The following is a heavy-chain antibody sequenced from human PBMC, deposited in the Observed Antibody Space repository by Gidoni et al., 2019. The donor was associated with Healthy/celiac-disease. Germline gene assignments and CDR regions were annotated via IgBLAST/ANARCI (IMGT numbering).Heavy chain of an antibody. CDR1: GGSSSSYY. CDR2: IYYSGST. Sequence: QVQLQESGPGLVKPSETLSLTCTVSGGSSSSYYWSWIRQPPGTGLEWIGYIYYSGSTNYNPSLKSRVTISVDTSKNQFSLKLSSVTAADTAVYYCARSRGSSGWSYPEAFDIWGQGTMVTVSS. V-gene: IGHV4-59*01. J-gene: IGHJ3*02. CDR3: ARSRGSSGWSYPEAFDI. D-gene: IGHD6-19*01.